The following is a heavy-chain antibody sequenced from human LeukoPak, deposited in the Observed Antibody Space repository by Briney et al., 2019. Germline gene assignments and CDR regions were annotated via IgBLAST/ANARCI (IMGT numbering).Heavy chain of an antibody. CDR3: ARDTRRYSSGWSSYYFDY. J-gene: IGHJ4*02. CDR2: IYHSGST. CDR1: GGSISSGGYY. V-gene: IGHV4-39*07. Sequence: SETLSLTCTVSGGSISSGGYYWSWIRQPPGKGLEWIGSIYHSGSTYYNPSLKSRVTISVDTSKNQFSLKLSSVTAADTAVYYCARDTRRYSSGWSSYYFDYWGQGTLVTVSS. D-gene: IGHD6-19*01.